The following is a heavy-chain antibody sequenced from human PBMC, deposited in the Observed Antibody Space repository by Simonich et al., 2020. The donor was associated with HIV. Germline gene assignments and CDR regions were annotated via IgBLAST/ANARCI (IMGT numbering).Heavy chain of an antibody. Sequence: QLQLQESGPGLVKPSETLSLTCTVSGGSISSSSYYWGWIRQPPGKGLEWIGSIYYSGSTDYTPSLKSRVTIAVDTSKNQFSLKLSSVTAADTAVYYCARLTGTTPGGVDYWGQGTLVTVSS. CDR1: GGSISSSSYY. D-gene: IGHD1-20*01. CDR3: ARLTGTTPGGVDY. J-gene: IGHJ4*02. CDR2: IYYSGST. V-gene: IGHV4-39*01.